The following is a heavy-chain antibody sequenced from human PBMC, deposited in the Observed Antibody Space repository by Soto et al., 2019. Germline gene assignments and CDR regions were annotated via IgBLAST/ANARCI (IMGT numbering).Heavy chain of an antibody. CDR2: IWYDGSNK. CDR3: ARDRGGPPLRYYYGMDV. V-gene: IGHV3-33*01. D-gene: IGHD2-15*01. Sequence: QVQLVESGRGVVQPGRSLRLSCAASGFTFSSYGMHWVRQPPGKGLEWVAVIWYDGSNKYYADSVKGRFTISRDNSKNTLYLQMNSLRAEDTAVYYCARDRGGPPLRYYYGMDVWGQGTTVTVSS. J-gene: IGHJ6*02. CDR1: GFTFSSYG.